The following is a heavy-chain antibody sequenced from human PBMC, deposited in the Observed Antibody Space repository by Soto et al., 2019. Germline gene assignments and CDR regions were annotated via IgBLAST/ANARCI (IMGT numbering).Heavy chain of an antibody. CDR1: GFTLSSYW. Sequence: EVQLVESGGGLVQPGGSLRLSCAASGFTLSSYWIHWVRQAPGKGLVWVSRINSDGSNTRYADSVKGRFTISRDNAKNTLYLQMNSLRAEDTAVYYCVRDMVAKDAFDIWGQGTMVTVSS. V-gene: IGHV3-74*01. D-gene: IGHD5-12*01. J-gene: IGHJ3*02. CDR2: INSDGSNT. CDR3: VRDMVAKDAFDI.